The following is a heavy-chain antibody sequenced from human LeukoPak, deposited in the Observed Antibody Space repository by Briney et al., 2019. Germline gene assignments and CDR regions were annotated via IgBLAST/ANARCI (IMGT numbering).Heavy chain of an antibody. V-gene: IGHV4-39*02. J-gene: IGHJ4*02. CDR1: GGSISSSSYY. Sequence: PSETLSLTCTVSGGSISSSSYYWGWIRQPPGKGLEWIGSIDYSGRTYYNPSLKSRVTISIDTSKNQFSLKLSSVTAADTAVYYCATEWRAGIAAAAEAGPWGQGTLVTVSS. D-gene: IGHD6-13*01. CDR3: ATEWRAGIAAAAEAGP. CDR2: IDYSGRT.